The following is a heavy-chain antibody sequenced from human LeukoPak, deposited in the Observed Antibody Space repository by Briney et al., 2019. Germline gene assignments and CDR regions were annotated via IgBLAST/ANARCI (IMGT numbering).Heavy chain of an antibody. V-gene: IGHV3-30-3*01. J-gene: IGHJ5*02. CDR3: AKDGRFYHCSSTSCYEPINWFDP. CDR1: GFTFSSYA. CDR2: ISYDGSNK. Sequence: GRSLRLSCAASGFTFSSYAMHWVRQAPGKGLEWVAVISYDGSNKYYADSVKGRFTISRDNSKNTLYLQMNSLRAEDTAVYYCAKDGRFYHCSSTSCYEPINWFDPWGQGTLVTVSS. D-gene: IGHD2-2*01.